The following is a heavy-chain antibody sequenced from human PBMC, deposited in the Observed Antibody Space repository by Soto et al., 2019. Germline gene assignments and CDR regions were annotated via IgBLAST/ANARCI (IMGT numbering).Heavy chain of an antibody. D-gene: IGHD1-1*01. CDR1: GYTFSDYY. V-gene: IGHV1-2*02. J-gene: IGHJ4*02. CDR2: INPNNGGT. CDR3: TRGLLPTKIRLDLPGY. Sequence: ASVKVSCKTSGYTFSDYYMHWVRQAPGQGLEWMGWINPNNGGTRYARKFQGRVTLTRDTSVSTAYMELGSLKSDDTAIYYCTRGLLPTKIRLDLPGYWGQGTLVTVSS.